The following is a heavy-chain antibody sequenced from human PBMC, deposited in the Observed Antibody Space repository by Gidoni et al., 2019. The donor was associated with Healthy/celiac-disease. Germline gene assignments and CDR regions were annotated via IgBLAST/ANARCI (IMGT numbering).Heavy chain of an antibody. CDR3: ASSGYDLYYFDY. J-gene: IGHJ4*02. D-gene: IGHD5-12*01. CDR1: GFTFSSYS. V-gene: IGHV3-21*01. CDR2: ISSSSTYI. Sequence: EVQLVESGGGLVKPGGSLRLYCAASGFTFSSYSMNWVRQAPGKGLEWVSSISSSSTYIFYADSVKGRFTISRDNAKKSMYLQMNSLRADDTAVYYCASSGYDLYYFDYWGQGTLVTVSS.